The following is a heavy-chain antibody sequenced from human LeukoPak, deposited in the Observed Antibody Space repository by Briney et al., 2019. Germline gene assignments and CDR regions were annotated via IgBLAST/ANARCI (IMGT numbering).Heavy chain of an antibody. CDR2: IHPADSES. V-gene: IGHV5-51*01. CDR3: VRRGDNWSDP. Sequence: GESLKISCKASGYSFTTYWIVWVRQMPGEGLEWMGMIHPADSESRYSPSFQGQVTFSADKSITTAYVQWNSLKASDSAMYYCVRRGDNWSDPWGQGTLVTVSS. J-gene: IGHJ5*02. CDR1: GYSFTTYW. D-gene: IGHD3-16*01.